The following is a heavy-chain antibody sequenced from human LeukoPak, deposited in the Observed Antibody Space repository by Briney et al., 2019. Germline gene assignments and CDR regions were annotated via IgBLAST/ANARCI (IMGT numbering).Heavy chain of an antibody. J-gene: IGHJ5*02. CDR1: GYSISSGYY. D-gene: IGHD3-3*01. Sequence: SETLSLTCTVSGYSISSGYYWGWIRQPPGKGLEWIGSIYHSGRTYYNPSLKSRVTISVDTSKNQFSLKLSSVTAADTALYYCARHPYSDFWSGHNWFDPWGQGTLVTVSS. CDR3: ARHPYSDFWSGHNWFDP. V-gene: IGHV4-38-2*02. CDR2: IYHSGRT.